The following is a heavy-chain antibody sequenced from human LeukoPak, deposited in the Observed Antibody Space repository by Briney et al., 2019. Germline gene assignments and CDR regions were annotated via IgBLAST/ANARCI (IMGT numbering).Heavy chain of an antibody. CDR3: ARDVGEPGTTTY. D-gene: IGHD1/OR15-1a*01. CDR1: GFSFNYYW. Sequence: GGSLRLSCVASGFSFNYYWMSWVRQAPGKGLEWVANIKQDGSEKYYVDSVKGRFTISRDNAKNSLYLQMNSLRAEDTAVYYCARDVGEPGTTTYWGQGTLVTVSS. CDR2: IKQDGSEK. J-gene: IGHJ4*02. V-gene: IGHV3-7*03.